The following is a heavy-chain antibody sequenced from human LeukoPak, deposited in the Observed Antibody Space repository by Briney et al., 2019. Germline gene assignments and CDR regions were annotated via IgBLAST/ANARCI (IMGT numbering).Heavy chain of an antibody. CDR2: ISASGSNI. Sequence: PGGSLRLSCAASGFPFSSYSMNWVRQAPGKGLEWVSYISASGSNIYYLDAVKGRFTVSRDNAMNSLFLQMNRPGVEDTAIYYCVRVKGTYFDFWGQGTLATVSS. V-gene: IGHV3-48*01. J-gene: IGHJ4*02. D-gene: IGHD1-1*01. CDR3: VRVKGTYFDF. CDR1: GFPFSSYS.